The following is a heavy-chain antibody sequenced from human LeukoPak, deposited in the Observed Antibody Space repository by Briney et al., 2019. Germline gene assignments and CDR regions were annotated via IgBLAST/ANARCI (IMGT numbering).Heavy chain of an antibody. CDR1: GGSISSGGYY. J-gene: IGHJ5*02. V-gene: IGHV4-31*03. D-gene: IGHD4-17*01. Sequence: SQTLSLTCTVSGGSISSGGYYWSWIRQHPGKGLEWIGYIYYSGSTYYNPSLKSRVTISVDTSKNQFSLKLSSVTAADTAVYYCARRDDYGDYVQFDPWGQVTLVNVSS. CDR2: IYYSGST. CDR3: ARRDDYGDYVQFDP.